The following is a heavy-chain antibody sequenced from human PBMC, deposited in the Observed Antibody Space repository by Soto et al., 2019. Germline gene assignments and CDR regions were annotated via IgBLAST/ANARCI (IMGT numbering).Heavy chain of an antibody. D-gene: IGHD2-2*01. CDR3: VRKYPGTRPFDY. CDR1: GFTFNSYA. Sequence: PAESLRLSCAASGFTFNSYAMNWVRQAPGKGLAWVSAIGTDGNTYYANSVKGRFTISRDNSRTTLYLQMNSLRVEDTALYYCVRKYPGTRPFDYWGQGTLVTVSS. CDR2: IGTDGNT. V-gene: IGHV3-23*01. J-gene: IGHJ4*01.